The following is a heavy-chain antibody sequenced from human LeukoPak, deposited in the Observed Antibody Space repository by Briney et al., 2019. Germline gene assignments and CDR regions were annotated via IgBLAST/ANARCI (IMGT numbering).Heavy chain of an antibody. CDR2: ISESGST. CDR1: GGSISFYH. V-gene: IGHV4-59*01. CDR3: ARAGSGWYGGRLFEF. J-gene: IGHJ4*02. D-gene: IGHD6-13*01. Sequence: MTSETLSLTCTVSGGSISFYHWSWIRQSPGKELEWIGDISESGSTNYMPSLKSRVTISVDTSNQFSLKLSSVTAADTAVYYCARAGSGWYGGRLFEFWGQGTLVTVSS.